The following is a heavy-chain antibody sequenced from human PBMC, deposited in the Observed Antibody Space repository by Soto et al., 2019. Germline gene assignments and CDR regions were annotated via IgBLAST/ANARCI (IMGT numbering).Heavy chain of an antibody. J-gene: IGHJ2*01. CDR3: XXXXXYXSSTGCLYWYLDL. D-gene: IGHD2-2*01. Sequence: QVQLQESGPGLVKPSGTLSLTCAVSSGSISTNNWXXWVXXPPXKGLEWIGEIHHSGTTNYNPSLKSRVTMSVXKXXXXXXXXXXXXXXXXXXXXXXXXXXXYXSSTGCLYWYLDLWGRGTLVSVSS. CDR2: IHHSGTT. V-gene: IGHV4-4*02. CDR1: SGSISTNNW.